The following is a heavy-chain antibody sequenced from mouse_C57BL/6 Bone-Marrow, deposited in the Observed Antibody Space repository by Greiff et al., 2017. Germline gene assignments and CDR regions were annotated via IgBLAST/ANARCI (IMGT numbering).Heavy chain of an antibody. J-gene: IGHJ3*01. D-gene: IGHD2-3*01. CDR3: ARNYDGYYRFAY. Sequence: QVQLKQSGPGLVQPSQSLSITCTVSGFSLTSYGVHWVRQSPGKGLEWLGVIWSGGSTDYNAAFISRLSISKDNSKSQVFFKMNSLQADDTAIYYCARNYDGYYRFAYWGQGTLVTVSA. CDR1: GFSLTSYG. V-gene: IGHV2-2*01. CDR2: IWSGGST.